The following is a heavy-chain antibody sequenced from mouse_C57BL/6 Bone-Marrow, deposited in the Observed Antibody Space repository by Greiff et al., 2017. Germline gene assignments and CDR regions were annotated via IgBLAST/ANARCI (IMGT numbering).Heavy chain of an antibody. J-gene: IGHJ2*01. V-gene: IGHV1-5*01. CDR3: TPLLWLRGDY. D-gene: IGHD2-9*01. CDR2: IYPGHSDT. Sequence: EVQLQQSGTVLARPGASVKMSCKTSGYTFPSYWMHWVKQRPGQGLEWIGAIYPGHSDTSYNQKFKGKAKLTAVTSASTAYMELSSLTNEDSAVYYCTPLLWLRGDYWGQGTTLTVSS. CDR1: GYTFPSYW.